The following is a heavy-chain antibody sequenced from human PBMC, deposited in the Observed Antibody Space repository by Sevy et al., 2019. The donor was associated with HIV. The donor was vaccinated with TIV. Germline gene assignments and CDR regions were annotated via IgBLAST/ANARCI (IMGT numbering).Heavy chain of an antibody. V-gene: IGHV3-7*01. D-gene: IGHD6-25*01. CDR3: ARALAAAASY. CDR1: GFTFSSYW. Sequence: GGSLRLSCAASGFTFSSYWMNWVRQAPGKGLEWVANIKQDGSEKYYVDSVEGRFTISRDNAKNSMHLQMNSLRAEDTAVYYCARALAAAASYWGQGTLVTVSS. CDR2: IKQDGSEK. J-gene: IGHJ4*02.